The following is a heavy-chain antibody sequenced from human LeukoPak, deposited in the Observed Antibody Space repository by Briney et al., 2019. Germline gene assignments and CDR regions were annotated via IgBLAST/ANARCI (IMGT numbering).Heavy chain of an antibody. CDR2: IYYSGST. V-gene: IGHV4-39*01. J-gene: IGHJ4*02. CDR3: ARHVGGGNGVDY. Sequence: LETLSLTCTVSGGSISSSSYYWGWIRQPPGKGLEWIGSIYYSGSTYYSPSLKSRVTISVDTSKNHFSLKLSSVTAADPAVYYCARHVGGGNGVDYWGQGTLVTVSS. CDR1: GGSISSSSYY. D-gene: IGHD2-15*01.